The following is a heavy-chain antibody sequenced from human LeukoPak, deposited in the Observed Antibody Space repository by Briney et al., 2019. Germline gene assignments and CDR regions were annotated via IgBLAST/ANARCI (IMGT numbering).Heavy chain of an antibody. CDR3: SRGDDSYKQGNF. CDR1: DDSISTNSYY. V-gene: IGHV4-39*01. J-gene: IGHJ4*02. D-gene: IGHD5-24*01. Sequence: PSETLSLTCTVSDDSISTNSYYWTWIRQPPGQGLEWVASLHYSGTPYYSPSLSSRISIFVDTSKRQFSLQVRSVTASDTAMYYCSRGDDSYKQGNFWGQGTLVTVSS. CDR2: LHYSGTP.